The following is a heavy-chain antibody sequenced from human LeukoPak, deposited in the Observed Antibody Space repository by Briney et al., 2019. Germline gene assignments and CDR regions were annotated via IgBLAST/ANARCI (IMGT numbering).Heavy chain of an antibody. J-gene: IGHJ4*02. Sequence: PSETLSLTCTVSGGSISSGSYYWSWIRQPAGKGLEWIGRIYTSGSTNYNPSLKSRVTISVDTSKNQFSLKLSSVTAADTAVYYCARAAWRYYFDYWGQGTLVTVSS. CDR3: ARAAWRYYFDY. V-gene: IGHV4-61*02. CDR2: IYTSGST. CDR1: GGSISSGSYY.